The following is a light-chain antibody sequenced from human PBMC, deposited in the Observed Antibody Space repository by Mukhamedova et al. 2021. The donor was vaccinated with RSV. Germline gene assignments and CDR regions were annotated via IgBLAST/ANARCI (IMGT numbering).Light chain of an antibody. J-gene: IGKJ1*01. Sequence: GKASKLLIHSAASLQSGVPVRFSGIGSGTDFTLTISSLQPEDFAVYFCQQTQTTPRTFGQGTKVDIK. CDR2: SAA. CDR3: QQTQTTPRT. V-gene: IGKV1-39*01.